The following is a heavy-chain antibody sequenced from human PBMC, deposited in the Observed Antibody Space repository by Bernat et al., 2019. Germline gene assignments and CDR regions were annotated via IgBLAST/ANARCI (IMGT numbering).Heavy chain of an antibody. J-gene: IGHJ5*02. V-gene: IGHV3-23*01. CDR1: GFIFSTHA. D-gene: IGHD3-10*01. Sequence: EVQLLESGGGLVQPGGSLRLSCATSGFIFSTHAMSWVLQGPRKGLEWVATISGSGSTTYYADSVKDRFTISRDNSKNTLYLQMSSLRVEDTAVYYCAKTQISLVRGVITPTWFDPWGLGTLVTVSS. CDR2: ISGSGSTT. CDR3: AKTQISLVRGVITPTWFDP.